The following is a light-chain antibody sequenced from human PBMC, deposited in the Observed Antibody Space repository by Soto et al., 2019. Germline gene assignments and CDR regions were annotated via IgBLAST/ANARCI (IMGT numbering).Light chain of an antibody. CDR1: QSVSSTY. J-gene: IGKJ1*01. CDR2: GAS. Sequence: EIVLTQSPGTLSLSPGERATLSCRARQSVSSTYLAWYQQKPGQSPRLLIYGASNRATGIPDRFSGSGSGKDFTLTISRLEPEDFVVYYCQQYGTPPVTFGQGRKVGVK. V-gene: IGKV3-20*01. CDR3: QQYGTPPVT.